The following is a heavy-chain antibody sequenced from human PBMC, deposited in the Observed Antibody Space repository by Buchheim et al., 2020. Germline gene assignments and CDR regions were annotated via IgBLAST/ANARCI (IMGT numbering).Heavy chain of an antibody. CDR3: AKATYTYGTGYFDY. D-gene: IGHD4-17*01. CDR2: ISGVSITT. V-gene: IGHV3-23*01. CDR1: GFIFSSYA. Sequence: EVQLLESGGGLVQPGESLRLSCAAPGFIFSSYAMSWLRQAPGKGLEWVSAISGVSITTYYADSVKGRFTISRDDSKSTLHLQMNSLRVEDTAVYYCAKATYTYGTGYFDYWGQGTL. J-gene: IGHJ4*02.